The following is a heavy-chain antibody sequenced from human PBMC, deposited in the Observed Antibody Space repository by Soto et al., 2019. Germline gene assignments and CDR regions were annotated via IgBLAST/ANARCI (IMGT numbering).Heavy chain of an antibody. J-gene: IGHJ4*02. Sequence: SCPTLVNPPHTLTLTCTFSVFSLSPVGFGLGLIRQPPVKALEWLALIYWDDDKRYSPSLKSRLTITKDTSKNQVVLTMTNMDPVDTATYYCAHRGRYCSGGSCYFFAEYWGQGTLVTVSS. CDR2: IYWDDDK. D-gene: IGHD2-15*01. CDR3: AHRGRYCSGGSCYFFAEY. CDR1: VFSLSPVGFG. V-gene: IGHV2-5*02.